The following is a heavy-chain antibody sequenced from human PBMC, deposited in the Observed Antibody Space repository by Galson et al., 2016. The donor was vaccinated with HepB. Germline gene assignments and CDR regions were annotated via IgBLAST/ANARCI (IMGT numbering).Heavy chain of an antibody. Sequence: SLRLSCAASGFTVSSNYMSWVRQAPGKGLEWVSVIHSGGDTYYGDSVEGRFTISRDKSKNTVYLHMISRRAEDTAVYYCVRDTWMWGYNSASDAFDLWGHGTMVTVSS. CDR2: IHSGGDT. J-gene: IGHJ3*01. CDR1: GFTVSSNY. V-gene: IGHV3-53*01. CDR3: VRDTWMWGYNSASDAFDL. D-gene: IGHD1-1*01.